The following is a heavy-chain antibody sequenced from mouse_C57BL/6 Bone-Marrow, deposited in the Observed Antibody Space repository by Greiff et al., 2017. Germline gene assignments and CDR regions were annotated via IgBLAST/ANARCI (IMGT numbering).Heavy chain of an antibody. CDR2: IDPEDGET. V-gene: IGHV14-2*01. Sequence: VQLQQSGAELVKPGASVKLSCTASGFNIKDYYIHWVKQRTEQGLEWNGRIDPEDGETKYAPKFQDKATITADTSSNTAYLQLSSLTSEDTAVYYCTRSLIYYGTNYWGQGTTLTVSS. CDR3: TRSLIYYGTNY. J-gene: IGHJ2*01. D-gene: IGHD1-1*01. CDR1: GFNIKDYY.